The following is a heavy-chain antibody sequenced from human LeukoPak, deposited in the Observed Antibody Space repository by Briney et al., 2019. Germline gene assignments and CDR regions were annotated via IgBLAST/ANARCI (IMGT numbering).Heavy chain of an antibody. Sequence: GGSLRLSCAASGFTFDDYAMHWVRQAPGKGLEWVSGISWNSGSIGYADSVKGRFTISRDNAKNSVYLEMNSLRADDTAVYYCARSARLMKGVVEVTALDDWGQGTLVTVSS. V-gene: IGHV3-9*01. CDR1: GFTFDDYA. D-gene: IGHD3-3*01. J-gene: IGHJ4*02. CDR3: ARSARLMKGVVEVTALDD. CDR2: ISWNSGSI.